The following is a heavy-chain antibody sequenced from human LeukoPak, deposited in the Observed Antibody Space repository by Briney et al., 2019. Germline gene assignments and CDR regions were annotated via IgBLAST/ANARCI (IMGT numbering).Heavy chain of an antibody. D-gene: IGHD2-15*01. Sequence: PGRSLRLSCAASGFTFSSYAMHWVRQAPGKGLEWVAVISYDESNKYYADSVKGRFTISRDNSKNTLYLQMNSLRAEDTAVYYCARDVYCSGGSCYPPFGASDRAYYYGMDVWGQGTTVTVSS. V-gene: IGHV3-30-3*01. CDR3: ARDVYCSGGSCYPPFGASDRAYYYGMDV. J-gene: IGHJ6*02. CDR1: GFTFSSYA. CDR2: ISYDESNK.